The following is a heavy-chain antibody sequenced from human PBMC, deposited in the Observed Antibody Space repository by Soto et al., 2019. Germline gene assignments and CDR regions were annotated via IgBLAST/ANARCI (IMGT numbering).Heavy chain of an antibody. J-gene: IGHJ6*02. Sequence: ASVKVSCKASGYSFTDYHIHWVRQAPGQGLEWLGRINPKSGGTSTAQKFQGWVTMTRDRSISTVYMELTRLRSDDTAVYFCARGHSTDCSNGVCSFFYDHEMDVWGQGTTVTVSS. V-gene: IGHV1-2*04. CDR3: ARGHSTDCSNGVCSFFYDHEMDV. CDR1: GYSFTDYH. D-gene: IGHD2-8*01. CDR2: INPKSGGT.